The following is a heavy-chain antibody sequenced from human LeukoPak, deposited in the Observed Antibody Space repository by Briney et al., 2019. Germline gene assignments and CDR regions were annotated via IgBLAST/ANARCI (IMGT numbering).Heavy chain of an antibody. CDR1: GASVSNNNYY. CDR3: ARSLYFDY. Sequence: SETVSLTCTVSGASVSNNNYYWGWIRQSPGKGLEWIGRIYTSGSTNYNPSLKSRVTMSVDTSKNQFSLKLSSVTAADAAVYYCARSLYFDYWGQGTLVTVSS. V-gene: IGHV4-61*05. CDR2: IYTSGST. J-gene: IGHJ4*02.